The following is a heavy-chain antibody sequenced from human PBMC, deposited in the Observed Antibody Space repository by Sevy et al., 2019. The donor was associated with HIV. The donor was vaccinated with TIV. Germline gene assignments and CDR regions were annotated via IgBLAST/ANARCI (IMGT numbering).Heavy chain of an antibody. CDR3: ANDMVMVGGGSIDI. D-gene: IGHD3-10*01. J-gene: IGHJ3*02. V-gene: IGHV3-33*06. Sequence: GGSLRLSCAASGLTFRSYDMFWVRQAPGKGLEWVAVICYDGSNKQYADSLKGRFTISRDNSKNMLYLQMNNLRDEDTAMYYCANDMVMVGGGSIDIWGQGTMVTVSS. CDR2: ICYDGSNK. CDR1: GLTFRSYD.